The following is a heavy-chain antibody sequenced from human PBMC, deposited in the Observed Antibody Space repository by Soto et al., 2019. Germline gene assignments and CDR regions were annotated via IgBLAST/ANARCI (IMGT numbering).Heavy chain of an antibody. Sequence: PGGSLRLSCAASGFTFSSYAMHWVRQAPGKGLEWVAVISYDGSNKYYADSVKGRFTISRDNSKNTLYLQMNSLRAEDTAVYYCARRFRYYDILTGYPEAFDIWGQGTMVTVSS. CDR3: ARRFRYYDILTGYPEAFDI. V-gene: IGHV3-30-3*01. J-gene: IGHJ3*02. CDR1: GFTFSSYA. CDR2: ISYDGSNK. D-gene: IGHD3-9*01.